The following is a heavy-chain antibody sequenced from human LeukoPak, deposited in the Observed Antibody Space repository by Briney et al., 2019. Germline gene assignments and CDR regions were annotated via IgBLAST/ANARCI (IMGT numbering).Heavy chain of an antibody. V-gene: IGHV1-46*01. CDR2: INPSGGST. J-gene: IGHJ3*02. Sequence: ASVKVSCRASGYTFTGYYMHWVRQAPGQGLEWMGIINPSGGSTSYAQKFQGRVTMTRDTSTSTVYMERSSLRSEDTAVYYCARGNPIAVAVHDAFDIWGQGTMVTVSS. CDR3: ARGNPIAVAVHDAFDI. D-gene: IGHD6-19*01. CDR1: GYTFTGYY.